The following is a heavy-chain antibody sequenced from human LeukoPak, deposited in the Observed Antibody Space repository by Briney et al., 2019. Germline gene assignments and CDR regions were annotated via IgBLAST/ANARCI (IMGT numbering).Heavy chain of an antibody. CDR3: ARNGFRTPCGVDCYSDYMDV. V-gene: IGHV4-59*02. CDR1: GGSVSGDS. Sequence: PSETLSLTCTVSGGSVSGDSWTWIRQSAGTGLEWIGYIYYTGAIGYNPSLKSRVAISVDTSRNQFSLQLTSVTAADTAVYFCARNGFRTPCGVDCYSDYMDVWGKGTAVTVSS. D-gene: IGHD2-21*02. CDR2: IYYTGAI. J-gene: IGHJ6*03.